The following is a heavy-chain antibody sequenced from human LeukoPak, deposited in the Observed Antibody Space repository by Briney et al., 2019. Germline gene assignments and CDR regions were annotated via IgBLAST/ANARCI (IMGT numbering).Heavy chain of an antibody. CDR1: GFTFSSYA. CDR3: AKVRRDQSGYDPYYFDY. J-gene: IGHJ4*02. D-gene: IGHD5-12*01. Sequence: GGSLRLSCAASGFTFSSYAMSWVRQAPGKGLEWVSAISGSGGSTYYADSVKGRFTISRDNSKNTLYLQMNSLRAEDTAVYYCAKVRRDQSGYDPYYFDYWGQGTLVAVSS. V-gene: IGHV3-23*01. CDR2: ISGSGGST.